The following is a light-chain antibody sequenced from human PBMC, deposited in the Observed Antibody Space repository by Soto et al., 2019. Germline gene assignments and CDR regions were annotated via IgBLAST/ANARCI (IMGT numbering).Light chain of an antibody. V-gene: IGKV3-15*01. CDR2: GAS. CDR1: LSVSSN. J-gene: IGKJ2*01. CDR3: QQHNNWPFT. Sequence: EIVMTQSPATLSVSPGERATLACRASLSVSSNLAWYQQRPGQAPRLLIYGASTRATGIPARLSGSGSGTEFTLTISSLQSEDFAVYYCQQHNNWPFTFGQGTKLEIK.